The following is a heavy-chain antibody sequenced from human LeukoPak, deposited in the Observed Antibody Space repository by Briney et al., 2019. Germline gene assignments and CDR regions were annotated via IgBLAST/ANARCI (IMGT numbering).Heavy chain of an antibody. J-gene: IGHJ4*02. V-gene: IGHV3-20*04. Sequence: GGSLRLSCAASGFTFDDYGMSWVRQAPGKGLEWVSGINWNGDNTNYADSLKGRFTISRDNAKNSLYLQMNSLRAEDTALYYCAKDKGSSWYYFDYWGQGTLVTVSS. D-gene: IGHD6-13*01. CDR3: AKDKGSSWYYFDY. CDR2: INWNGDNT. CDR1: GFTFDDYG.